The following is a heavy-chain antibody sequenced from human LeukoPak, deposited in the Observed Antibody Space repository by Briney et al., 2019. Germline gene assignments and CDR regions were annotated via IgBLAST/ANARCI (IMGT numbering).Heavy chain of an antibody. CDR3: ARAGTTKQWLAQSMRYNWFDP. Sequence: SETLSLTCTVSGGSITSYYWSWIRQPPGKGLEWIGYIYYSGSTNYNPSLKSRVTISVDTSKNQFSLKLSSVTAADTAVYYCARAGTTKQWLAQSMRYNWFDPWGQGTLVTVSS. V-gene: IGHV4-59*01. CDR2: IYYSGST. D-gene: IGHD6-19*01. J-gene: IGHJ5*02. CDR1: GGSITSYY.